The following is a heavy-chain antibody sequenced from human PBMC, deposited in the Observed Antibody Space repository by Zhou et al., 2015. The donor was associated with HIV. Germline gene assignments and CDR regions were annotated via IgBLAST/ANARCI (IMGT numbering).Heavy chain of an antibody. V-gene: IGHV1-69*01. J-gene: IGHJ3*02. CDR3: ARETLPVVPAARVGDAFDI. CDR2: IIPIFGTA. D-gene: IGHD2-2*01. Sequence: QVQLVQSGAEVKKPGSSVKVSCKASGGTFSSYAISWVRQAPGQGLEWMGGIIPIFGTANYAQKFQGRVTITADESTSTAYMELSSLRSEDTAVYYCARETLPVVPAARVGDAFDIWGQGTMVTVSS. CDR1: GGTFSSYA.